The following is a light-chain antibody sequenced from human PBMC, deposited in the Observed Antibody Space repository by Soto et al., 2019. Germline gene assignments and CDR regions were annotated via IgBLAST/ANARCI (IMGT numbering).Light chain of an antibody. J-gene: IGKJ1*01. CDR1: HDVRSW. V-gene: IGKV1-12*02. CDR3: HQANGDPLT. CDR2: GAS. Sequence: DIQMTQSPSSVSASVGDRVTISCRASHDVRSWLAWYQQKPGKAPNLLIYGASTLQSVVPSRFRDSGSGTDFTLNNISLPPYDFATYYFHQANGDPLTFGQTAKVEIK.